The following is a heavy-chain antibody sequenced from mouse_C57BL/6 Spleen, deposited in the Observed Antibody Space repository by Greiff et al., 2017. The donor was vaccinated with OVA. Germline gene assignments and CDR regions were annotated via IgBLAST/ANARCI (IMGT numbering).Heavy chain of an antibody. CDR3: ARDDYGPRGYAMDY. Sequence: QVQLQQSGAELARPGASVKLSCKASGYTFTSYGIRWVKQRPGQGLEWIGEIYPRSGNTYYNQKFKGKATLTADKSSSTAYMELRSLTSEDSAVYFCARDDYGPRGYAMDYWGQGTSVTVSS. D-gene: IGHD2-4*01. CDR2: IYPRSGNT. CDR1: GYTFTSYG. J-gene: IGHJ4*01. V-gene: IGHV1-81*01.